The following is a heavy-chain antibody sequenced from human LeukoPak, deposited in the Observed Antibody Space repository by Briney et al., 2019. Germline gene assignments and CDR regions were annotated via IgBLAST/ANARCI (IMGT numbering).Heavy chain of an antibody. CDR2: IVVGSGNT. V-gene: IGHV1-58*02. CDR3: AADTESYYDSSGYLPPTD. J-gene: IGHJ4*02. D-gene: IGHD3-22*01. Sequence: SVKVSCKASGFTFTSSAMQWVRQARGQRLEWIGWIVVGSGNTNYAQKFQERVTITRDMSTSTAYMELSSLRSEDTAVYYCAADTESYYDSSGYLPPTDWGQGTLVTVSS. CDR1: GFTFTSSA.